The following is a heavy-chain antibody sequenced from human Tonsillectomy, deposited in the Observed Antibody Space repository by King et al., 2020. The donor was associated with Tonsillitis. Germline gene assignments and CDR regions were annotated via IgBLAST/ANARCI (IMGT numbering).Heavy chain of an antibody. V-gene: IGHV3-30*02. CDR3: SYYSYGMDV. CDR2: IRDDGSNK. J-gene: IGHJ6*02. CDR1: GFTFSSYG. Sequence: VQLVESGGGVVQPGGSLRLSCAASGFTFSSYGIHWVRQAPGKGLEWVAFIRDDGSNKYYAESVKGRFIISRDNSKNTLYLQMNSLRAEETAVYYCSYYSYGMDVWGQGTTVTVS.